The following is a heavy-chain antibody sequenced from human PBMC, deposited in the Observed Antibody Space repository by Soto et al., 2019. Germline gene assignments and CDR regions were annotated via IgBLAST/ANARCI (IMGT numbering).Heavy chain of an antibody. CDR2: ISYDGSNK. Sequence: ESGGGVVQPGRSLRLSCAASGFTFSSYAMHWVRQAPGKGLEWVAVISYDGSNKYYADSVKGRFTISRDNSKNTLYLQMNSLRAEDTAVYYCARDPIITMIVVVALDYWGQGTLVTVSS. V-gene: IGHV3-30-3*01. J-gene: IGHJ4*02. D-gene: IGHD3-22*01. CDR3: ARDPIITMIVVVALDY. CDR1: GFTFSSYA.